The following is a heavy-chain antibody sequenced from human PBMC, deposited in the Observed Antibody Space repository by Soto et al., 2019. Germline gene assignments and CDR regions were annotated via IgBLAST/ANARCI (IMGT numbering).Heavy chain of an antibody. V-gene: IGHV1-18*01. D-gene: IGHD3-9*01. J-gene: IGHJ6*03. Sequence: ASVKVSCKASGYTFTSYGISWVRQAPGQGLEWMGWISAYNGNTNYAQKLQGRVTMTTDTSTSTAYMELRSLRSDDTAVYYCARKNILTGSYYYYYMDVWGKGTTVTVSS. CDR1: GYTFTSYG. CDR3: ARKNILTGSYYYYYMDV. CDR2: ISAYNGNT.